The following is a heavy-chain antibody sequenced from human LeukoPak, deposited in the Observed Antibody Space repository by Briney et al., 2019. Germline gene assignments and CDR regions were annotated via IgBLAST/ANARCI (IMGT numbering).Heavy chain of an antibody. Sequence: SETLSLTCTVSGGSISSGSYYWSWIRQPAGKGLEWIGRIYTSGSTNYNPSLKSRVTISVDTSKNQFSLKLSSVTAADTAVYYCASNPMGARRLSWFDPWGQGTLVTVSS. J-gene: IGHJ5*02. V-gene: IGHV4-61*02. CDR2: IYTSGST. D-gene: IGHD1-26*01. CDR3: ASNPMGARRLSWFDP. CDR1: GGSISSGSYY.